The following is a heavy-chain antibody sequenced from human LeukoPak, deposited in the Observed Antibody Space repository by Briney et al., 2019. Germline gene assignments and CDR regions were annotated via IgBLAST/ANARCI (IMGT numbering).Heavy chain of an antibody. V-gene: IGHV1-69*05. CDR2: IIPIFGKA. J-gene: IGHJ4*02. D-gene: IGHD2-15*01. CDR3: ARDRGDIVTHYYFDY. CDR1: GGTFSSYA. Sequence: SVKVSCKASGGTFSSYAISWVRQAPGQGLEWMGGIIPIFGKANYGQKFQGRVTITTAESTSTAYMELSSLRSEYTAVYYCARDRGDIVTHYYFDYWGQGTLVTVSS.